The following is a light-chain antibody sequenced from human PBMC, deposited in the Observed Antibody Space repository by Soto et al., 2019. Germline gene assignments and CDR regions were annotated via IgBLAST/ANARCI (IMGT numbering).Light chain of an antibody. Sequence: DIVMTQSPLSLPVTPGEPASISCRSSQSLLQSNTYNYLDWYLQKAGQSPQLLIYLGSNRASGVPDRFSGSGSGTDFTLKISRVEAEDVGVYYCMQALHTPLTFGGGTKVEIK. CDR1: QSLLQSNTYNY. V-gene: IGKV2-28*01. J-gene: IGKJ4*01. CDR3: MQALHTPLT. CDR2: LGS.